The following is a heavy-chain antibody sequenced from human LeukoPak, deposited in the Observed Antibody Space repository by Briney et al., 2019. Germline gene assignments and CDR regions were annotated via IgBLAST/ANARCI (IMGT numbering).Heavy chain of an antibody. CDR2: IYNSGRS. CDR3: ARGAKMATRGFDY. V-gene: IGHV4-31*03. D-gene: IGHD5-24*01. CDR1: GGSISSGGYY. J-gene: IGHJ4*02. Sequence: PSETLSLTCTVSGGSISSGGYYWTWIRQHPGKGLEWIGYIYNSGRSHTKPSLKSRVTISGDTSKNQLSLKLRYVTAADTAVYYCARGAKMATRGFDYWGQGTLVTVSS.